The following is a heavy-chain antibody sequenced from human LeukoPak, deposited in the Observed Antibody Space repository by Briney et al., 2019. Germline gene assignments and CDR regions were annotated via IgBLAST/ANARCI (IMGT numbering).Heavy chain of an antibody. CDR3: ARGVSSPFKSNGMDV. CDR2: INAGNGNT. J-gene: IGHJ6*02. D-gene: IGHD2-15*01. CDR1: GYTFTSYA. V-gene: IGHV1-3*01. Sequence: ASVKVSCKASGYTFTSYAMHWVRQAPGQRLEWLGWINAGNGNTKYSQKFQGRVTITRDTSASTAYMELSSLRSEDTAVYYCARGVSSPFKSNGMDVWGQGTTVSVSS.